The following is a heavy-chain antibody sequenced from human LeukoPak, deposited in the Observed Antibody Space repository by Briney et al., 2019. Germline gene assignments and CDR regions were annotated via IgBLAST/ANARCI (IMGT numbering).Heavy chain of an antibody. J-gene: IGHJ3*02. V-gene: IGHV4-34*01. Sequence: SETLSLTCAVYGWSFSGYYWSWIRQPPGKGLEWIGEINHSGSTNYNPSLKSRVTISVDTSKTQSSLKLSSVTAADTAVYYCARGRRRTSITMIQTTAAAFDIWGQGTMATVSS. CDR3: ARGRRRTSITMIQTTAAAFDI. CDR2: INHSGST. D-gene: IGHD3-22*01. CDR1: GWSFSGYY.